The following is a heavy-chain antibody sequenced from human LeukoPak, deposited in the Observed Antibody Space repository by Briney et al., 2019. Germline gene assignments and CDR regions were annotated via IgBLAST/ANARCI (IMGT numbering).Heavy chain of an antibody. CDR1: GFTFSNSW. CDR3: ARARSYGDYVY. J-gene: IGHJ4*02. CDR2: INSDGSST. V-gene: IGHV3-74*01. D-gene: IGHD4-17*01. Sequence: GGSLRLSCAASGFTFSNSWMHWVRQAPGRGLVWVSRINSDGSSTGYADSVKDRFTFSRDNAKNTLYLQMNSLRAEDTAVYYCARARSYGDYVYWGQGTLVTVSS.